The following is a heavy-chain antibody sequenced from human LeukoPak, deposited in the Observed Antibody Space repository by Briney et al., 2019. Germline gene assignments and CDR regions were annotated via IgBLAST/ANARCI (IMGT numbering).Heavy chain of an antibody. V-gene: IGHV4-30-4*08. CDR3: ARGGGRLLLWFGETCLDY. Sequence: SETLSLTCTVSGGSISSGDYYWSWIRRPPGKGLEWIGYIYYSGSTYYNPSLKSRVTISVDTSKNQFSLKLSSVTAADTAVYYCARGGGRLLLWFGETCLDYWGQGTLVTVSS. CDR1: GGSISSGDYY. J-gene: IGHJ4*02. D-gene: IGHD3-10*01. CDR2: IYYSGST.